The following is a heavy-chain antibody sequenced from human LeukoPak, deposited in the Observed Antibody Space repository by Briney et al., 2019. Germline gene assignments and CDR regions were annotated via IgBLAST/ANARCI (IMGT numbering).Heavy chain of an antibody. D-gene: IGHD3-10*01. CDR1: EFTFSSYT. CDR2: ITSRSSYI. J-gene: IGHJ5*02. Sequence: PGGSLRLSCAASEFTFSSYTMNWVRQAPGKGLEWVSAITSRSSYIYYVDSVKGRFTISRDNAKNSLYLQMNSPRAEDTAVYYCARAGNYYGRHTNWFDPWGQGTLVTVSS. V-gene: IGHV3-21*01. CDR3: ARAGNYYGRHTNWFDP.